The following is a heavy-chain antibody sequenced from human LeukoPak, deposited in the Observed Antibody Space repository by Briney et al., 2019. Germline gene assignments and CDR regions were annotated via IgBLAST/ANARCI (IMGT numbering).Heavy chain of an antibody. J-gene: IGHJ5*01. CDR2: INANSGTT. CDR1: GFAVSSNY. D-gene: IGHD6-19*01. V-gene: IGHV3-23*01. CDR3: AKPVSGGLAVTADWFHP. Sequence: GGSLRLSCAASGFAVSSNYMSWVRQGNCLSWVRQAPGKGLEWVSTINANSGTTSYAASVRGRFTISRDNSKNTLYLQVNTLRADDTATYYCAKPVSGGLAVTADWFHPWGQGTLVVVSS.